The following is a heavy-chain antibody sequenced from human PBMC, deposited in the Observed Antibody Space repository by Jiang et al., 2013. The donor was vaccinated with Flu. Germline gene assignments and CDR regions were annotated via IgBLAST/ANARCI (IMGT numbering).Heavy chain of an antibody. CDR2: IYPGDSDT. V-gene: IGHV5-51*01. J-gene: IGHJ4*02. Sequence: CKGSGYSFTSYWIGWVRHMPGKGLEWMAIIYPGDSDTRYSPSFQGQVTISADKSINTAYLQWSSLKASDAAMYYCARLASRNSFFDYWGQGTLVTVSS. CDR1: GYSFTSYW. CDR3: ARLASRNSFFDY. D-gene: IGHD4-23*01.